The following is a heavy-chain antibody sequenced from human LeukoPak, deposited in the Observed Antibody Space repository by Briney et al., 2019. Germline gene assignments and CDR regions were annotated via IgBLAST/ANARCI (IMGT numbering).Heavy chain of an antibody. CDR3: ARRGIAAAGYDY. J-gene: IGHJ4*02. V-gene: IGHV4-59*08. CDR2: IHYSGST. D-gene: IGHD6-13*01. Sequence: PSETLSLTCTVSGGSISSYYWSWIRQPPGKGLEWIGYIHYSGSTNYNPSLKSRVTISVDTSKNQFSLKVSSVTAADTAVYYCARRGIAAAGYDYWGQGTLVTVSS. CDR1: GGSISSYY.